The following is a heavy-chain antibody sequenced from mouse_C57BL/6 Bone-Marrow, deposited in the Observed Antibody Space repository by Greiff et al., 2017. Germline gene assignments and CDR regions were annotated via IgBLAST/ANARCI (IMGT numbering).Heavy chain of an antibody. J-gene: IGHJ4*01. V-gene: IGHV2-9*01. CDR2: LWGGRST. D-gene: IGHD2-4*01. CDR3: AEKTENYDYDRSLDLAMDY. CDR1: GFSLTSYG. Sequence: VNLVESGPGLVAPSQSLSITCPASGFSLTSYGVDWVRQPPGKGLEWLGVLWGGRSTNYNPALMSRLSTSKDNPKSQVFLKINNLQTDNTAMYYYAEKTENYDYDRSLDLAMDYWGQGTSVTVSS.